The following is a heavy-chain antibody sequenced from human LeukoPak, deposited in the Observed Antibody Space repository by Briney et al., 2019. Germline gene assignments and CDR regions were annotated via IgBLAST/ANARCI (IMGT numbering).Heavy chain of an antibody. D-gene: IGHD3-22*01. V-gene: IGHV4-39*07. J-gene: IGHJ4*02. CDR1: GGSISSSSYY. Sequence: PSETLSLTCTVSGGSISSSSYYWGWIRQPPGTGLEWIGSIYYSGSTYYNPSLKSRVTISVDTSKNQFSLKLSSVTAADTAVYYCARDLSKWLPSLGYWGQGTLVTVSS. CDR3: ARDLSKWLPSLGY. CDR2: IYYSGST.